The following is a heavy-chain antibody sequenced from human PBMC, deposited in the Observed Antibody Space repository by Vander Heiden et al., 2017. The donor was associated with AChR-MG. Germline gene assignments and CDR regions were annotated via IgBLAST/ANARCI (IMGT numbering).Heavy chain of an antibody. CDR2: IARDGRTT. CDR3: AKFVVDGPAGRAFDV. CDR1: GFTFSNYA. V-gene: IGHV3-23*03. J-gene: IGHJ3*01. D-gene: IGHD2-21*01. Sequence: EVQLLESGGGLVQPGEALRLSCSASGFTFSNYAMNWVRPVPGKGLTWVSVIARDGRTTHYLDSVQGRFTISRDNSRSTLYLQMNSLRAEDTARYYCAKFVVDGPAGRAFDVWGQGTVVTVSS.